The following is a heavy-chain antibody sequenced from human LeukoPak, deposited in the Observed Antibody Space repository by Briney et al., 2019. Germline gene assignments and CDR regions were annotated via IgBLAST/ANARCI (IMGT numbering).Heavy chain of an antibody. Sequence: GSLRLSCAASGFAFPDYGMSWVRLAPGKGLEWVSGVDLNGGSTHYADSVKGRFTISRDNAKNSLYLRMDTLRAEDTALYYCARLFNFYGSGTYYPFDSWGQGALVTVSS. CDR1: GFAFPDYG. D-gene: IGHD3-10*01. CDR3: ARLFNFYGSGTYYPFDS. V-gene: IGHV3-20*04. J-gene: IGHJ4*02. CDR2: VDLNGGST.